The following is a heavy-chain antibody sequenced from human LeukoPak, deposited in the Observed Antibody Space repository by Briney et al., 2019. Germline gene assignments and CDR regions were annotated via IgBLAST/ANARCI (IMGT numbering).Heavy chain of an antibody. Sequence: PSGTLSLTCAVSGGSISSSNWWSWVRQPPGKGLEWIGEIYHSGNINYNPSLKSRVTMSVDKSKNQFSPKLSSVTAADTAVYYCVRQLGYYFDYWGQGTLVTVSS. CDR2: IYHSGNI. D-gene: IGHD1-1*01. CDR1: GGSISSSNW. CDR3: VRQLGYYFDY. J-gene: IGHJ4*02. V-gene: IGHV4-4*02.